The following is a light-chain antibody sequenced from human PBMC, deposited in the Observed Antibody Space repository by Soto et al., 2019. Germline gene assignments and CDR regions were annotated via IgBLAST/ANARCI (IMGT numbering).Light chain of an antibody. Sequence: EIVLTQSPGTLPLSPGERATLSCRASLSVATNYLAWYQQKPGQAPRLLIYAASGRATGIPDRFSGSGSGTDFTLTISRLEPEDFAVYYCQQYGSAPWPFGQGTKVEIK. V-gene: IGKV3-20*01. CDR1: LSVATNY. CDR3: QQYGSAPWP. J-gene: IGKJ1*01. CDR2: AAS.